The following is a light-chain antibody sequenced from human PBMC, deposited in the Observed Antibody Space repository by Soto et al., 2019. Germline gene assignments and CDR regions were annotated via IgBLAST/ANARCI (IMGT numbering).Light chain of an antibody. CDR1: QSVLYSSTNKNY. CDR3: QQYYSTPLS. J-gene: IGKJ1*01. CDR2: WAS. V-gene: IGKV4-1*01. Sequence: DIVMTQSPDSLAVSLGERATINCKSSQSVLYSSTNKNYLAWYQQKPGQPPNLLIYWASTRESGVPDRFSGSGSGTDFNLTISSLQAADVEVYYCQQYYSTPLSFGQGTKVEIK.